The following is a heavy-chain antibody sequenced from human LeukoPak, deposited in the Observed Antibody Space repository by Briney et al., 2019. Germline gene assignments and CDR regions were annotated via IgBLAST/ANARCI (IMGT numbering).Heavy chain of an antibody. V-gene: IGHV3-30*02. CDR3: AKDGNIVVVPAAPKYFQH. D-gene: IGHD2-2*01. Sequence: GGSLRLSCAASGFTFSSYGMHWVRQAPGKGLEWVAFIRYDGSNKYYADSVKGRFTISRDNSKNTLYLQMNSLRAEDTAVYYCAKDGNIVVVPAAPKYFQHWGQGTLVTVSS. CDR1: GFTFSSYG. J-gene: IGHJ1*01. CDR2: IRYDGSNK.